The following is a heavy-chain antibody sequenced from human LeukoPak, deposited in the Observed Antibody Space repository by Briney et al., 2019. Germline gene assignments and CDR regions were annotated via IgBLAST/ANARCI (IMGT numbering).Heavy chain of an antibody. J-gene: IGHJ4*02. CDR3: AKVKWGFDPETMVDY. D-gene: IGHD7-27*01. V-gene: IGHV3-74*01. CDR2: INSDGTIT. Sequence: GGSLRLSCAASGFTFSSYWMHWVRQVSGKGLVWVSRINSDGTITSYADSVKGRFTISRDNSKNTLYLQMNSLRAEDTAVYYCAKVKWGFDPETMVDYWGQGTLVTVSS. CDR1: GFTFSSYW.